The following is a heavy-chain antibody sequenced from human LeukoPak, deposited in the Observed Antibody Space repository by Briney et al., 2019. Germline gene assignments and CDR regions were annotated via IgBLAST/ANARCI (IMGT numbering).Heavy chain of an antibody. CDR3: ARGYYDILTGYYWYYFDY. D-gene: IGHD3-9*01. V-gene: IGHV5-51*01. Sequence: GESLKISCKGSGYSFTSYWIGWVRQMPGKGLEWMGIIYPGDSDTRYSPSFQGQVTISADKSISTAYLQWSSLKASDTAMYYCARGYYDILTGYYWYYFDYWGQGTLVTVSS. CDR2: IYPGDSDT. J-gene: IGHJ4*02. CDR1: GYSFTSYW.